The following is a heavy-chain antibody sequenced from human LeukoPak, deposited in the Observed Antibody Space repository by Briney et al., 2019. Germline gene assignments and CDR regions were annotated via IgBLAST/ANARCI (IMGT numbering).Heavy chain of an antibody. J-gene: IGHJ6*03. Sequence: GGPLSLPCTPSGFPLSSHRKHGPPHAPGGAVVGLSRINSYGSNTSYADSVKGRFTISRDNAKNTLYLQMNSLRAEGTAVYYCPREGTYCGGDCYSPYYYYYYMDVWGKGTTVTVSS. CDR2: INSYGSNT. CDR3: PREGTYCGGDCYSPYYYYYYMDV. V-gene: IGHV3-74*01. CDR1: GFPLSSHR. D-gene: IGHD2-21*02.